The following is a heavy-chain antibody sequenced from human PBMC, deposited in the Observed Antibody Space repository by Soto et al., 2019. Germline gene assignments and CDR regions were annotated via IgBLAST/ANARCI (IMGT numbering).Heavy chain of an antibody. CDR2: IWYDGSNK. J-gene: IGHJ4*02. CDR1: GFTFSSYG. V-gene: IGHV3-33*01. CDR3: ARGAQASNYFDY. Sequence: PAGSLRLSCAASGFTFSSYGMHWVRQAPGKGLEWVAVIWYDGSNKYYADSVKGRFTISRDNSKNTLYLQMNSLRAEDTAVYYCARGAQASNYFDYWGQGTLVTVSS.